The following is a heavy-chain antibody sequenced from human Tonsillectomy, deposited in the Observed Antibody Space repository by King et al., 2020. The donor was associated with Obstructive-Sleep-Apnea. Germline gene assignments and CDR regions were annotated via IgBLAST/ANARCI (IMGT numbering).Heavy chain of an antibody. J-gene: IGHJ3*02. CDR1: GFTFSNHA. D-gene: IGHD3-10*01. V-gene: IGHV3-30*04. CDR2: LSPDGNTK. Sequence: VQLVESGGTVVQPGRSLRLSCVASGFTFSNHAIHWVRQAPGRGLEWGAVLSPDGNTKYHADSVEGRFTISRDNSKNILCLQMASPRIEDTAVYYCAMGGESDGFDIWGRGTMVTVSS. CDR3: AMGGESDGFDI.